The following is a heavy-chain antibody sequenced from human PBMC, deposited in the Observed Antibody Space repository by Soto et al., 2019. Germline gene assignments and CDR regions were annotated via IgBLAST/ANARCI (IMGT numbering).Heavy chain of an antibody. V-gene: IGHV3-30-3*01. Sequence: PGGSLRLSCAASGFTFSSYAMHWVRQAPGKGLEWVAVISYDGSNKYYADSVKGRFTISRDNSKNTLYLQMNSLRAEDTAVYYCARDRGAVAGPLEYWGQGTLVTVSS. CDR2: ISYDGSNK. D-gene: IGHD6-19*01. CDR3: ARDRGAVAGPLEY. CDR1: GFTFSSYA. J-gene: IGHJ4*02.